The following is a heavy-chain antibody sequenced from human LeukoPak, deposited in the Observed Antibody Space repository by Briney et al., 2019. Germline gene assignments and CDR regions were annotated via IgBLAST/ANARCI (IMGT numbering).Heavy chain of an antibody. CDR3: ARGRLGPDY. V-gene: IGHV4-34*01. CDR2: INHSGST. Sequence: SETLPLTCAVYGGSFSGYYWSWIRQPPGKGLEWIGEINHSGSTNYNPSLKSRVTISVDTSKNQFSLKLSSVTAADTAVYYCARGRLGPDYWGRGTLVTVSS. J-gene: IGHJ4*02. CDR1: GGSFSGYY. D-gene: IGHD3-9*01.